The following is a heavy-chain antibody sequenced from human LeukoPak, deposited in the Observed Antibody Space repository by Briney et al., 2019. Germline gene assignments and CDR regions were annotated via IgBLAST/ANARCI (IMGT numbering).Heavy chain of an antibody. CDR1: GSISGYY. J-gene: IGHJ3*02. D-gene: IGHD2-2*01. CDR2: IYTSGST. V-gene: IGHV4-4*09. CDR3: ARQKCTSASCLTKNAFDI. Sequence: SETLSLTCTVSGSISGYYRSWIRQPPGKGLEWIGYIYTSGSTNYNPSLESRVTISVDPSKNQFSLDLSSVTAADTAVYYCARQKCTSASCLTKNAFDIWGQGTMVTVSS.